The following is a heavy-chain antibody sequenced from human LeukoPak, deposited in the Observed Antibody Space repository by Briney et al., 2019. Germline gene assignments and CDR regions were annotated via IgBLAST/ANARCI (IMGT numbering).Heavy chain of an antibody. J-gene: IGHJ4*02. CDR1: GFTVSSNY. CDR3: ARDPNAAYCGGDCAVD. D-gene: IGHD2-21*02. V-gene: IGHV3-66*01. Sequence: GGSLRLSCAASGFTVSSNYMSWVRQAPGKGLEWVSVIYSGGSTYYADSVKGRFTISRDNSKNTLYLQMNSLRAEDTAVYYCARDPNAAYCGGDCAVDWGQGTLVTVSS. CDR2: IYSGGST.